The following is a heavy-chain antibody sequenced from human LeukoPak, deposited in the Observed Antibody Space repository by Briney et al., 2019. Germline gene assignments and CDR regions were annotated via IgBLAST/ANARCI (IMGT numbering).Heavy chain of an antibody. D-gene: IGHD3-3*01. CDR1: GGSFSGSY. J-gene: IGHJ4*02. V-gene: IGHV4-34*01. CDR3: ARFFILREGVVRGHFDS. Sequence: SETLSLTCAVSGGSFSGSYWGWIRQPPGKGLEWIGEINHSGSTNYNSSLTSRVTISLDTSKNQFSLNLRSVTTADPAVYYCARFFILREGVVRGHFDSWGQGTLVAVSS. CDR2: INHSGST.